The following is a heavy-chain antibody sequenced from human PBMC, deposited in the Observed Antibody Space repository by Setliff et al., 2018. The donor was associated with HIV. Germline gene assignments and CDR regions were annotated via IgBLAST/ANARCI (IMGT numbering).Heavy chain of an antibody. J-gene: IGHJ5*02. Sequence: SETLSLTCAVYGGSFSGYYWNWIRQPPGKGLEWIGEINHSGSTNYSPSLKSRVTISVDTSKNQFSLKVRSVTAADTAVYYCAEYSSSSGWFDPWGQGTLVTVSS. CDR2: INHSGST. D-gene: IGHD6-6*01. CDR3: AEYSSSSGWFDP. CDR1: GGSFSGYY. V-gene: IGHV4-34*03.